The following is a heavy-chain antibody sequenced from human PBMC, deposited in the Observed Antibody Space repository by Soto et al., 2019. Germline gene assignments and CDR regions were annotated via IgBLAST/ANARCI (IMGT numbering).Heavy chain of an antibody. J-gene: IGHJ6*04. CDR2: VHNRGGT. V-gene: IGHV4-59*12. CDR3: AGSAEVHQYQYGLGV. D-gene: IGHD2-2*01. CDR1: GGSISGFF. Sequence: QVQLQESGPGLVKVSETLSLTCTVSGGSISGFFWTWIRQPPGKGLEWIGWVHNRGGTLYNASLKSRVTMSLVTSNNRLSLRLTSVTAADTALYYCAGSAEVHQYQYGLGVWGEGTTVIVSS.